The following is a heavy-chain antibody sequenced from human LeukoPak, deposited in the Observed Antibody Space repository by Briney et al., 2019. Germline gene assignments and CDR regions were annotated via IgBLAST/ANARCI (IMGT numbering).Heavy chain of an antibody. CDR2: VISDGSST. CDR3: ARVQAARGMDV. CDR1: GFTFSSYW. J-gene: IGHJ6*02. D-gene: IGHD5-18*01. V-gene: IGHV3-74*01. Sequence: GGSLRLSCAASGFTFSSYWMNWVRQAPGKGLVWVSRVISDGSSTNYADSVKGRFTISRDKGKNMLFLQMDSLRAEDTAVYYCARVQAARGMDVWGQGTTVTVSS.